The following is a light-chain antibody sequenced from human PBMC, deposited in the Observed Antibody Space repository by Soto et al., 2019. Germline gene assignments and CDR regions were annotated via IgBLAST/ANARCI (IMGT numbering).Light chain of an antibody. CDR2: WAS. J-gene: IGKJ1*01. CDR3: QQYYSTPPT. V-gene: IGKV4-1*01. CDR1: QSVLYSSNNKNY. Sequence: DIVMTQSPDSLAVSLGEGATINCKSSQSVLYSSNNKNYLAWYQQKPRQPPKLLIYWASTRESGVPDRFSGSGSGTDFTLTISSLQAEDVAVYYCQQYYSTPPTLGQGTKVEIK.